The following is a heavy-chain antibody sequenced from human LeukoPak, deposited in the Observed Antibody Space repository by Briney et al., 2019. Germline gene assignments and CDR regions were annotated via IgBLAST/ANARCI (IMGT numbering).Heavy chain of an antibody. Sequence: GGSLRLPCAASGFTYGTYAVSWVRQAPGKGLDWVSAISDNGAATYYADSVRGRFTVSRDNSINTVYLQMNSLRAEDTAVYYCANLGKYCSGFSCYKWGQGTLVTVSS. J-gene: IGHJ4*02. CDR3: ANLGKYCSGFSCYK. CDR2: ISDNGAAT. D-gene: IGHD2-2*02. CDR1: GFTYGTYA. V-gene: IGHV3-23*01.